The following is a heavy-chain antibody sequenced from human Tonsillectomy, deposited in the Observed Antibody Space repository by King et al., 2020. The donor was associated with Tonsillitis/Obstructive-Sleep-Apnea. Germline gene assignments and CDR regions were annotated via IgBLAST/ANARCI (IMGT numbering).Heavy chain of an antibody. D-gene: IGHD3-22*01. CDR3: ARDGMYYYDNGADLDY. Sequence: EVQLVESGGGLVQPGGSLILSCAASGFTFSSYEVHWVRQAPGKGLEWVSYISRSDNTEYYADSVKGRFTISRDNAKNSLYLQMNSLRVEDTAVYYCARDGMYYYDNGADLDYWGRGTLVTVSS. CDR1: GFTFSSYE. J-gene: IGHJ4*02. CDR2: ISRSDNTE. V-gene: IGHV3-48*03.